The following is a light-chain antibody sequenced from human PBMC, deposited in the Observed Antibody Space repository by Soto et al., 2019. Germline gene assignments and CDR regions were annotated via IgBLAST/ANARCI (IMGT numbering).Light chain of an antibody. CDR2: AAS. CDR1: QSISSY. V-gene: IGKV1-39*01. Sequence: IQMTQSPSSLSASVGDRVTITCRASQSISSYLNWYQQKPGKAPKLLIYAASSLQSGVPSRFSGSEFGTDFTLTISSLQPEDFAPCYCQQSYCSPPVKMVGQGTKVQIK. CDR3: QQSYCSPPVKM. J-gene: IGKJ1*01.